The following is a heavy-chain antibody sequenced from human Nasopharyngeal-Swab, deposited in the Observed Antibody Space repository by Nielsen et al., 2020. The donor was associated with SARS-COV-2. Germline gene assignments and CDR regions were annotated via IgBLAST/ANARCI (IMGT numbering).Heavy chain of an antibody. Sequence: WIRQPPGKGLEWVSAISGSGGSTYYADSAKGRFTISRDNSKNTLYLQMNSLRAEDTAVYYCATDSYYYDSSGYYSGNYWGQGTLVTVSS. CDR2: ISGSGGST. D-gene: IGHD3-22*01. J-gene: IGHJ4*02. V-gene: IGHV3-23*01. CDR3: ATDSYYYDSSGYYSGNY.